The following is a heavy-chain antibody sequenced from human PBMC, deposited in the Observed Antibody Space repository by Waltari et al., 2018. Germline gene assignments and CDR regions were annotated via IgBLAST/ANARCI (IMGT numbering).Heavy chain of an antibody. CDR2: IYTSGST. CDR1: GGSISSGSYY. Sequence: QVQLQESGPGLVKPSQTLSLTCTVSGGSISSGSYYWSWIRQPAGKGLEWIGYIYTSGSTYYNPSLKSRVTISVDTSKNQFSLKLSSVTAADTAVYYCARARSCSGGSCARGDFDYWGQGTLVTVSS. V-gene: IGHV4-61*09. J-gene: IGHJ4*02. CDR3: ARARSCSGGSCARGDFDY. D-gene: IGHD2-15*01.